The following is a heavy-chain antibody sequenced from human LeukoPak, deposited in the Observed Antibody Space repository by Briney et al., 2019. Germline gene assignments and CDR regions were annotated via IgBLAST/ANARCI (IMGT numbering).Heavy chain of an antibody. CDR1: GLTFSSYW. CDR3: TTDYPRYCSSTSCQNFDY. D-gene: IGHD2-2*01. J-gene: IGHJ4*02. V-gene: IGHV3-15*01. CDR2: IKSKTDGGTT. Sequence: PGGSLRLSCAASGLTFSSYWMSWVRQAPGKGLEWVGRIKSKTDGGTTDYAAPVKGRFTISRDDLKNTLYLQMNSLKTEDTAVYYCTTDYPRYCSSTSCQNFDYWGQGTLVTVSS.